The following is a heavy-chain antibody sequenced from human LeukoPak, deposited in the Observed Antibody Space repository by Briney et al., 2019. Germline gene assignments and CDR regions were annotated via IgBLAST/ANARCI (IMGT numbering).Heavy chain of an antibody. CDR1: GYSISSGYY. D-gene: IGHD3-10*01. CDR2: IYHDGNT. V-gene: IGHV4-38-2*02. CDR3: ARRRSYYYGSGSYRNWFDP. Sequence: SETLSLTCSVSGYSISSGYYWGWIRQPPGKGLEWIGNIYHDGNTYYNPSLKSRVTISVDTSKNQFSLRLSSVTAADTAVYYCARRRSYYYGSGSYRNWFDPWGQGTLVTVSS. J-gene: IGHJ5*02.